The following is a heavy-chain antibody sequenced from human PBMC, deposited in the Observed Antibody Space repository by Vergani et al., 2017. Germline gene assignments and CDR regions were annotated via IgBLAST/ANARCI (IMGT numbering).Heavy chain of an antibody. V-gene: IGHV4-61*01. J-gene: IGHJ6*02. CDR1: GGSVSSGSYY. CDR3: ARATHYSYDISGYYALYYYYGMDV. CDR2: IYYIGST. D-gene: IGHD3-22*01. Sequence: QVQLQESGPGLVKPSETLSLTCTVSGGSVSSGSYYWRWIRQTPGKELEWIGYIYYIGSTNYNPSFQSRVTISVDTSKNQFSLTLISVTAADTSVYYCARATHYSYDISGYYALYYYYGMDVWGQGTTVTVSS.